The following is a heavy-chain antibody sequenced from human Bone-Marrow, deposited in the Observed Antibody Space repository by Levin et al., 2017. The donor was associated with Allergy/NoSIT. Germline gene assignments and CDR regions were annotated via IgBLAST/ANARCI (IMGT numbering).Heavy chain of an antibody. Sequence: GESLKISCAASGFVFRNYALSWVRQAPGKGLEWVSGISGRGDNTYYAESVKGRFTISRENSKNTLSLQMNSLSADDTAIYYCAKDSTIEVTRDWHLDIWGRGTLVSVSS. CDR3: AKDSTIEVTRDWHLDI. J-gene: IGHJ2*01. CDR2: ISGRGDNT. CDR1: GFVFRNYA. D-gene: IGHD4-11*01. V-gene: IGHV3-23*01.